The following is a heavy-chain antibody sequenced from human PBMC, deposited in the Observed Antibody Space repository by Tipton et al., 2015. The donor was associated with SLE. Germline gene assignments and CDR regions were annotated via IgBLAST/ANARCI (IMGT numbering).Heavy chain of an antibody. V-gene: IGHV3-48*03. CDR3: ASHPQLSRDYRVSVDGLDI. J-gene: IGHJ3*02. CDR2: ISSSGSTI. D-gene: IGHD4-11*01. Sequence: SLRLSCVASRFTFSNSDMNWVRQAPGKGLEWTSYISSSGSTIFYADSVKGRFTISRVNSKNSLYLQMNSLRAEDTAVYYCASHPQLSRDYRVSVDGLDIWGQGTMVTVSS. CDR1: RFTFSNSD.